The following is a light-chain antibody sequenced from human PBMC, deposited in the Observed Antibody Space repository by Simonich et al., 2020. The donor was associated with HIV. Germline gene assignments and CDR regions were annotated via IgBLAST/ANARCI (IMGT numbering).Light chain of an antibody. CDR3: QQYNSYPYT. CDR1: QSVSSSY. Sequence: EIVLTQSPGTLSLSPGERATLSCRASQSVSSSYLTWYQQKPGQAPRLLSYGASSRATGIPDRFSGSGSGTDFTLTISRLEPDDFATYYCQQYNSYPYTFGQGTKLEIK. CDR2: GAS. V-gene: IGKV3-20*01. J-gene: IGKJ2*01.